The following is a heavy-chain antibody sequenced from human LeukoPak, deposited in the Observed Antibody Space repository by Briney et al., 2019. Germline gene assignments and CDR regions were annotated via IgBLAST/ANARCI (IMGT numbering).Heavy chain of an antibody. D-gene: IGHD3-3*01. CDR3: ARTPAYYDFWSGYLIY. J-gene: IGHJ4*02. CDR1: GFTFSSYG. CDR2: ISYDGSNK. Sequence: GGSLRLSCAASGFTFSSYGMHWVRQAPGKGLEWVAVISYDGSNKYYADSVKGRFTISRDNSKNTLYLQMNSLRAEDTAVYYCARTPAYYDFWSGYLIYWGQGTLVTVSS. V-gene: IGHV3-30*03.